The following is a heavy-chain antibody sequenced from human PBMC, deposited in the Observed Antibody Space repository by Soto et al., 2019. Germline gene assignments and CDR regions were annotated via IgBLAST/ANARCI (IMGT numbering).Heavy chain of an antibody. CDR3: AKDIGVARQQYYFDY. J-gene: IGHJ4*02. D-gene: IGHD1-1*01. V-gene: IGHV3-9*01. Sequence: GGSLRLSCAASGFTFDDYAMHWVRQAPGKGLEWVSGISWNSGSIGYADSVKGRFTISSDNAMNSLYLQMNSLRAEDTALYYCAKDIGVARQQYYFDYWGQGTLVTVSS. CDR1: GFTFDDYA. CDR2: ISWNSGSI.